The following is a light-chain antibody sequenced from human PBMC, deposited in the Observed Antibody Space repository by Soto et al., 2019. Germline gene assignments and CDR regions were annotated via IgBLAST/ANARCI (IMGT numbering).Light chain of an antibody. J-gene: IGLJ2*01. V-gene: IGLV1-44*01. Sequence: QSVLTQPPSASGTPGQRVTISCSGSSSNIGSNPVSWYQQLPGTTPKLLIYSNTQRPSGVPDRFSGSKSGTSASLAIIGLQSEDEADYYCAAWDDSLSGYVTFGGGTQLTVL. CDR2: SNT. CDR3: AAWDDSLSGYVT. CDR1: SSNIGSNP.